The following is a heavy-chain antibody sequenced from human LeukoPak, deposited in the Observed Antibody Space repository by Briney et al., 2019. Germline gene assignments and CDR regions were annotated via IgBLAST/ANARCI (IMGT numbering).Heavy chain of an antibody. V-gene: IGHV3-48*04. CDR3: GRSDLDY. CDR1: GFTFSTYS. J-gene: IGHJ4*02. Sequence: GGSLRLSCAASGFTFSTYSMNWVRQAAGKVREWVSYINTRSSTLFHAHSVKGRFPIHRQHAKNPPYLQMNSLRAEDTAVYYCGRSDLDYWGQRTLATVSS. CDR2: INTRSSTL.